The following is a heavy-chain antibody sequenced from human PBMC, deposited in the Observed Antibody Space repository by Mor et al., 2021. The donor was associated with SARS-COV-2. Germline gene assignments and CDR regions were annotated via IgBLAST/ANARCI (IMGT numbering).Heavy chain of an antibody. CDR3: ARDGVATGYFDY. V-gene: IGHV4-39*07. D-gene: IGHD5-12*01. J-gene: IGHJ4*02. Sequence: RVTISVDASKNQFSLKLSSVTAADTAVYYCARDGVATGYFDYWGQGALVT.